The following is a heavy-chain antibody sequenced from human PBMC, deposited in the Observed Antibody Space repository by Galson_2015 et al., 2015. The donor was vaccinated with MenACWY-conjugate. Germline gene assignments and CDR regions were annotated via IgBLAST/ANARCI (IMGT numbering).Heavy chain of an antibody. CDR2: INPDGGRK. Sequence: SLRLSCAASGFTFSGYWMSWVRQAPGKGLEWVANINPDGGRKYYVDSVKGRFSISRDNAKNSLSLQMDSLTAGDTAVYYCARDPIQYSRSYSAGDYWGQGTLVAVSS. CDR3: ARDPIQYSRSYSAGDY. D-gene: IGHD1-26*01. V-gene: IGHV3-7*03. J-gene: IGHJ4*02. CDR1: GFTFSGYW.